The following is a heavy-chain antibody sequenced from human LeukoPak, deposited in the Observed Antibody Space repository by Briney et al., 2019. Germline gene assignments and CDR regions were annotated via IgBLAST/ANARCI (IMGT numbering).Heavy chain of an antibody. Sequence: SETLSLTCTVSGGSISSYYWSWIRQPPGKGLEWIGYIYYSGSTNYNPSLKSRVTISVDTSKNQFSLKLSSVTAADTAVYYCARVPAAIWNWFDPWGQGTLVTVSS. J-gene: IGHJ5*02. CDR2: IYYSGST. CDR3: ARVPAAIWNWFDP. CDR1: GGSISSYY. D-gene: IGHD2-2*02. V-gene: IGHV4-59*08.